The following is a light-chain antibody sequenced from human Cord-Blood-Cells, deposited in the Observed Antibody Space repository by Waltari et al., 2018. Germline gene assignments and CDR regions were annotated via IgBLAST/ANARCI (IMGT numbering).Light chain of an antibody. Sequence: QSVLTQPPSASGTPGQRVTISCSGSSSNIGSNTVHWYQQPPGTAPKPLIYSNNQRPSGVPDRFSGSKSGTSASLAISGLQSEDEADYYCAAWDDSLNGYVFGTGTKVTVL. CDR1: SSNIGSNT. CDR2: SNN. CDR3: AAWDDSLNGYV. V-gene: IGLV1-44*01. J-gene: IGLJ1*01.